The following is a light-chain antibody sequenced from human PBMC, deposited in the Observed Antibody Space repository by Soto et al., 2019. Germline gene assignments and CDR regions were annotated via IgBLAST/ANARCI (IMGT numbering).Light chain of an antibody. J-gene: IGKJ1*01. CDR2: GAS. CDR3: QQYGSSPWT. V-gene: IGKV3-20*01. CDR1: QSVSSSY. Sequence: EIVLTQSPGTLSLSPGERATLSCRASQSVSSSYLAWYQQKPGQAPWLLIYGASSRATGIPDRFSGSGSGTDFTLTISRLEPGDFAVYYCQQYGSSPWTFGQGTKVDIK.